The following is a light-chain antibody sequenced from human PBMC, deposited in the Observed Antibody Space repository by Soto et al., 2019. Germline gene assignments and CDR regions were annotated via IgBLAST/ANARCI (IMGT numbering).Light chain of an antibody. V-gene: IGLV2-14*03. CDR1: SSDIGYYNY. CDR2: DVR. J-gene: IGLJ1*01. CDR3: SSYTTVSNYV. Sequence: QSALTQPASVSGSPGQSITISCTGTSSDIGYYNYVSWYQQHPGKAPKLMIYDVRNRPSGISNRFSGSKSGNTASLTISGLQAEDEADYYCSSYTTVSNYVFGTGTKLTVL.